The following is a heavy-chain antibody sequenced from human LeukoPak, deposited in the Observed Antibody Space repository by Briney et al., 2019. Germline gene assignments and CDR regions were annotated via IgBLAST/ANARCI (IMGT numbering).Heavy chain of an antibody. CDR1: GYSFTGYY. D-gene: IGHD5-18*01. CDR2: INPSSGGT. J-gene: IGHJ5*02. CDR3: ARKGNSYGLHRNWFDL. V-gene: IGHV1-2*06. Sequence: ASVKVSCKASGYSFTGYYMDWVRQAPGQGLEWMGRINPSSGGTKYAQKFQGRVTMTRNTSINSVYMELSSLRSDDTAMYYCARKGNSYGLHRNWFDLWGQGTLVTVSS.